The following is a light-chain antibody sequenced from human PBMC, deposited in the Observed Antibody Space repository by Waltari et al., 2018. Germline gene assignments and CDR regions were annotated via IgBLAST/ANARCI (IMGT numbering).Light chain of an antibody. J-gene: IGLJ3*02. CDR2: KGT. CDR1: SGSVSSTSY. CDR3: SMYMGSGIWV. Sequence: QTVVTQEPSLSVSPGETVTLTCALSSGSVSSTSYPTWYQQTPGQPPRTLVYKGTSRSSGVPDRCSGSILGNTAALTITGAQAEDESDYYCSMYMGSGIWVFGGGTKLTVL. V-gene: IGLV8-61*01.